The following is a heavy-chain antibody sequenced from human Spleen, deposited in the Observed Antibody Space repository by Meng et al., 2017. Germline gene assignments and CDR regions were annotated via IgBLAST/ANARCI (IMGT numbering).Heavy chain of an antibody. CDR2: INEDGSGT. Sequence: GESLKISCVASGFTFSSYWMYWVRQGPGKGLVWVARINEDGSGTDYAESVKGRFTISRDNANTMVYLQISSLRAEAPAVYYCARAIPGGHAFDVWGQGTMVTVSS. V-gene: IGHV3-74*01. CDR3: ARAIPGGHAFDV. D-gene: IGHD2-2*02. J-gene: IGHJ3*01. CDR1: GFTFSSYW.